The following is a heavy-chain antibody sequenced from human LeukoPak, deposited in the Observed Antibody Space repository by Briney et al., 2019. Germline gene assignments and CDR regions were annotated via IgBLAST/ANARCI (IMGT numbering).Heavy chain of an antibody. CDR2: INHSGST. D-gene: IGHD3-22*01. Sequence: GSLRLSCAASGFSFSDHYMSWIRQPPGKGLEWIGEINHSGSTNYNPSLKSRVTISVDTSKNQFSLKLSSVTAADTAVYYCASDYYDSSGFVDAFDIWGQGTMVTVSS. V-gene: IGHV4-34*01. CDR1: GFSFSDHY. CDR3: ASDYYDSSGFVDAFDI. J-gene: IGHJ3*02.